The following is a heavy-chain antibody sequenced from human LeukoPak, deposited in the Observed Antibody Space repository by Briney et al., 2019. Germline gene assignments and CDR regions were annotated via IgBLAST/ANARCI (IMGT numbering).Heavy chain of an antibody. CDR2: IIPILGIA. CDR1: GGTFSSYA. Sequence: SVKVSCKASGGTFSSYAISWVRQAPGQGLEWMGRIIPILGIANYAQKFQGRVTITADKSSSTAYMELSSLRSEDTAVYYCARSLDIVLMVYAPNDAFDIWGQGTMVTVSS. D-gene: IGHD2-8*01. J-gene: IGHJ3*02. V-gene: IGHV1-69*04. CDR3: ARSLDIVLMVYAPNDAFDI.